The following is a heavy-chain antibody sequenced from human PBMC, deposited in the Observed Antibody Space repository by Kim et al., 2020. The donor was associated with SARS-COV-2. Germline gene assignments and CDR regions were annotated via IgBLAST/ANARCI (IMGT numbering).Heavy chain of an antibody. D-gene: IGHD1-1*01. J-gene: IGHJ3*02. CDR2: IYYSGST. Sequence: SETLSLTCTVSGGSISSSSSYWGWIRQPPGKGLEWIGSIYYSGSTYYNPSLKSRVTISVDTSKNQFSLKLSSVTAADTAVYYCARRAHHWNRPNDAFDIWGQGTMVTGSS. CDR3: ARRAHHWNRPNDAFDI. V-gene: IGHV4-39*01. CDR1: GGSISSSSSY.